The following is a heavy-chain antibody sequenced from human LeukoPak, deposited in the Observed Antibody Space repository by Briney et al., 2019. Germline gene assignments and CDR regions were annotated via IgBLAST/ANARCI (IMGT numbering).Heavy chain of an antibody. J-gene: IGHJ4*02. CDR2: ISGSGGST. CDR3: ASLPAYCSSTSCYYDY. CDR1: GFTFSSYA. D-gene: IGHD2-2*01. Sequence: GGSLRLSCAASGFTFSSYAMSWVRQAPGKGLEWVSAISGSGGSTYYADSVKGRFTISRDNAKNSLFLQMNSLRAEDTAVYYCASLPAYCSSTSCYYDYWGQGTLVTVSS. V-gene: IGHV3-23*01.